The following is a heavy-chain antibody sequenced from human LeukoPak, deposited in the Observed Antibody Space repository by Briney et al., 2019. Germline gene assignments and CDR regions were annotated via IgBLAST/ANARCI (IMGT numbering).Heavy chain of an antibody. J-gene: IGHJ3*02. V-gene: IGHV4-31*03. CDR3: ARAARYCSGGSCRLDAFDI. CDR1: GGSISSGGYY. CDR2: IYYSGST. Sequence: PSETLSLTCTVSGGSISSGGYYWSWIRQHPGKGLEWIGYIYYSGSTYYNPSLKSRVTISVDTSKNQFSLELSSVTAADTAVYYCARAARYCSGGSCRLDAFDIWGQGTMVTVSS. D-gene: IGHD2-15*01.